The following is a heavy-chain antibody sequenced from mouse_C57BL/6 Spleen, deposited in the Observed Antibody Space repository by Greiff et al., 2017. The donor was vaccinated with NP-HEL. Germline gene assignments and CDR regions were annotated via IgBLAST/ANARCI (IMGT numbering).Heavy chain of an antibody. CDR2: IHPNSGST. V-gene: IGHV1-64*01. CDR3: ARDHYGRPLYAMDY. CDR1: GYTFTSYW. J-gene: IGHJ4*01. Sequence: QVQLQQPGAELVKPGASVKLSCKASGYTFTSYWMHWVKQRPGQGLEWIGMIHPNSGSTNYNEKFKSKATLTVDKSSSTAYMQLSSLTSEDSAVYYCARDHYGRPLYAMDYWGQGTSVTVSS. D-gene: IGHD1-1*01.